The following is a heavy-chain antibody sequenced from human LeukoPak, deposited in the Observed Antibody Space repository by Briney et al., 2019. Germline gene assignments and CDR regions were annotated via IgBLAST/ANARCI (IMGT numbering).Heavy chain of an antibody. V-gene: IGHV3-7*03. Sequence: GGSLRLSCAASGFTFSSYWMSWVRQAPGKGLEWVANIKQDGSEKYYVDSVKGRFTISRDNAKNSLYLQMNSLKPEDTAVYYCTTDYYDYVWGSYRPDNWGQGTLVTVSS. CDR3: TTDYYDYVWGSYRPDN. CDR2: IKQDGSEK. CDR1: GFTFSSYW. D-gene: IGHD3-16*02. J-gene: IGHJ4*02.